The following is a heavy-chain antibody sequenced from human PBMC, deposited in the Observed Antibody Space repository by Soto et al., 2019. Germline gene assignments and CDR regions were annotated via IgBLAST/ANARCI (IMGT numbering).Heavy chain of an antibody. V-gene: IGHV4-31*03. J-gene: IGHJ4*02. CDR3: ARERAEFAEFSNFDY. D-gene: IGHD3-10*01. Sequence: QVQLQESGPGLVKPSQTLSLTCTVSGGSISSGGYYWSWIRQHPGKGLEWIGYIYYSGITYYNPSLKSRVTISVDTSKNQFSLKLSSVTAADTAVYYGARERAEFAEFSNFDYWGQGTLVTVSS. CDR2: IYYSGIT. CDR1: GGSISSGGYY.